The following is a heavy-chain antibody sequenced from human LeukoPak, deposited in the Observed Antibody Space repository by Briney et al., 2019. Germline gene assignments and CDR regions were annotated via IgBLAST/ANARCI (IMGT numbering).Heavy chain of an antibody. D-gene: IGHD3-3*01. CDR3: ARARKIFGVVIIGFDY. CDR2: IYTSGST. Sequence: SETLSLTCTVSGGSISSYYWSWIRQPAGKGLEWIGRIYTSGSTNYNPSLKSRVTISVDTSKNQFSLKLSSVTAADTAVYYCARARKIFGVVIIGFDYWGQGTLVTVSS. CDR1: GGSISSYY. V-gene: IGHV4-4*07. J-gene: IGHJ4*02.